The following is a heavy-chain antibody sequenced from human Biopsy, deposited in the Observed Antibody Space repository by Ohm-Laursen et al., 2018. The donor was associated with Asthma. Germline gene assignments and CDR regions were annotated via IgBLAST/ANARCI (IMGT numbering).Heavy chain of an antibody. CDR3: AKDARSYIRNYHDIDF. J-gene: IGHJ4*02. CDR1: GFSFSSYG. D-gene: IGHD1-7*01. CDR2: ISYDGTNT. Sequence: SLRLSCSASGFSFSSYGMHWVRQAPGKGLEWVAVISYDGTNTFSADSVRGRFTVSRDNSRNTLYLQLNSLRAEDTAVYYCAKDARSYIRNYHDIDFWGQGTLVTVSS. V-gene: IGHV3-30*18.